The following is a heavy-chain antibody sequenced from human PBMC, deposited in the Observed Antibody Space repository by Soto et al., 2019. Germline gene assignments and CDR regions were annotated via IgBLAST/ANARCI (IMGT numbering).Heavy chain of an antibody. CDR2: IIPIFGTA. Sequence: QVQLVQSGAEVKKPGSSVKVSCKASGGTFSSYAISWVRQAPGQGLEWMGGIIPIFGTANYAKKFQGRVTITADEFTSRAYMELSSLRSEDTAVYYCARGGRKYCGGDCYSWFDYWGQGTLVTVSS. D-gene: IGHD2-21*02. CDR3: ARGGRKYCGGDCYSWFDY. CDR1: GGTFSSYA. J-gene: IGHJ4*02. V-gene: IGHV1-69*01.